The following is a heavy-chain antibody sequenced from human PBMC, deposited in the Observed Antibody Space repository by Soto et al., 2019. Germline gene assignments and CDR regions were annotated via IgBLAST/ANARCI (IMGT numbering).Heavy chain of an antibody. D-gene: IGHD1-26*01. Sequence: ASVKVSSKVSGYTLTELSMHWVRQAPGKGLEWMGGFDPKDGETIYAQKFQGRVTMTEDTSTDTAYMELSSLRSEDTAVYYCATAYSGIYLRGNDAFDIWGQGTMVTVSS. V-gene: IGHV1-24*01. J-gene: IGHJ3*02. CDR2: FDPKDGET. CDR1: GYTLTELS. CDR3: ATAYSGIYLRGNDAFDI.